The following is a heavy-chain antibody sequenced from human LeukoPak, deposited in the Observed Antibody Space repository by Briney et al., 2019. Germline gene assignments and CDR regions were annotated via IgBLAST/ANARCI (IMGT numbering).Heavy chain of an antibody. Sequence: SETLSLTCTVSGGSISSYYWSWIRQPPGKGLEWIGGIYYSGSTYYNPSLKSRVTISVDTSKNQFSLKLSSVTAADTAVYYCARVDWNDGMLFDYWGQGTLVTVSS. CDR1: GGSISSYY. J-gene: IGHJ4*02. D-gene: IGHD1-1*01. CDR3: ARVDWNDGMLFDY. V-gene: IGHV4-59*12. CDR2: IYYSGST.